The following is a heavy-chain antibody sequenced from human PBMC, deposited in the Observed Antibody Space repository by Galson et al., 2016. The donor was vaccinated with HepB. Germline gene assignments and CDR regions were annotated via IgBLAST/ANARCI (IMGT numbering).Heavy chain of an antibody. CDR1: GGTFSSYA. V-gene: IGHV1-69*13. Sequence: SVKVSCKASGGTFSSYAISWVRQAPGQGLEWMGGIIPIFGTANYAQKFQGRVTITADESTSTAYMELSSLRSEDTAAYYCARAVKQRITIFGVVVNAFDIWGQGTMVTVSS. CDR3: ARAVKQRITIFGVVVNAFDI. D-gene: IGHD3-3*01. J-gene: IGHJ3*02. CDR2: IIPIFGTA.